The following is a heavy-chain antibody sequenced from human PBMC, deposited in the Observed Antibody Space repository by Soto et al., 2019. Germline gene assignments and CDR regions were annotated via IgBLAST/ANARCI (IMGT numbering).Heavy chain of an antibody. D-gene: IGHD6-19*01. Sequence: QVHMVQSGAEVKKPGASVKVSCKASGYIFPSYGISWVRQAPGQGLVWMGWISAHNGNTKYAQKFQGRVTMTTDTATSTAHMELRGLRSDDTAGYYCARDGGGWPDSWGQGTLVTVSS. CDR3: ARDGGGWPDS. CDR2: ISAHNGNT. CDR1: GYIFPSYG. V-gene: IGHV1-18*01. J-gene: IGHJ4*02.